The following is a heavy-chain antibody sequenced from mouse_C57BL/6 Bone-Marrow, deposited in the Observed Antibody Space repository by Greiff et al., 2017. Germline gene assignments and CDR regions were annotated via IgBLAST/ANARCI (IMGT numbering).Heavy chain of an antibody. CDR1: GYSITSGYY. D-gene: IGHD5-5*01. CDR2: ISYDGST. CDR3: ASLYLFAY. J-gene: IGHJ3*01. V-gene: IGHV3-6*01. Sequence: EVQVVESGPGLVKPSQSLSLTCSVTGYSITSGYYWNWIRQFPGNKLEWMGYISYDGSTNYNPSLKNRISITRDPSKNQFFLKLNSVTTEDTATYYCASLYLFAYWGQGTLVTVSA.